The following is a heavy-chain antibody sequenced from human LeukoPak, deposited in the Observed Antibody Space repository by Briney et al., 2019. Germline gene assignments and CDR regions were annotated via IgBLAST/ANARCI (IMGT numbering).Heavy chain of an antibody. CDR2: ISGSGGST. V-gene: IGHV3-23*01. J-gene: IGHJ4*02. Sequence: PGGSLRLSCAASGFTFSSYAMSWVRQAPGKGLEWVSAISGSGGSTYYADSVKGRFTISRDNSKNTLYLQMNSLRAEDTAVYYCAKSLSSDYYYLDTYFDYWGQGTLVTVSS. CDR3: AKSLSSDYYYLDTYFDY. CDR1: GFTFSSYA. D-gene: IGHD3-22*01.